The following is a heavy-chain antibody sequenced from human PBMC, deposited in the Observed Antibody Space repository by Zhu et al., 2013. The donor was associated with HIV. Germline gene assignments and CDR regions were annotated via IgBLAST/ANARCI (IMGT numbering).Heavy chain of an antibody. Sequence: QVQLQESGPGLVKPSQTLSLTCTVSGGSISSGGYYWSWIRQHPGKGLEWIGYIYYSGSTYYNPSLKSRVTISVDTSKNQFSLKLSSVTAADTAVYYCARSEYCSSTSCRRGIGDWFDPWGQGTLVTVSS. CDR2: IYYSGST. D-gene: IGHD2-2*01. V-gene: IGHV4-31*03. CDR1: GGSISSGGYY. J-gene: IGHJ5*02. CDR3: ARSEYCSSTSCRRGIGDWFDP.